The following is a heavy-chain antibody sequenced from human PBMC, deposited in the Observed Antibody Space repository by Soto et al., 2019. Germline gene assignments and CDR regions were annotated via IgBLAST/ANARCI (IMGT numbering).Heavy chain of an antibody. Sequence: QPGWSLRLSCAASGFTFSSYWMNWVRQAPGKGLEWVAIIKQDGSETYYVDSVKGRFTISRDNAKNSLSLRMSSLREGDTAVYYCAREWIIESWGQGTLVTVSS. J-gene: IGHJ5*01. CDR2: IKQDGSET. V-gene: IGHV3-7*01. CDR3: AREWIIES. CDR1: GFTFSSYW. D-gene: IGHD5-12*01.